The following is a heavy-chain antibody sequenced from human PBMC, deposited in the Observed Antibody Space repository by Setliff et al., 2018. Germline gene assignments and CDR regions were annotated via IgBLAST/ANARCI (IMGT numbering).Heavy chain of an antibody. J-gene: IGHJ5*02. CDR3: ASFIIGGWQNWFDP. V-gene: IGHV4-39*01. Sequence: PSETLSLTCTVSGGSISDSHYYWGWFRQPPGMRPEWIGTVYYSGSIYYNPSLKSRVTLFVDTSKDQFSLRLTTMTAADTAVYYCASFIIGGWQNWFDPWGHGTLVTVSS. CDR2: VYYSGSI. D-gene: IGHD6-19*01. CDR1: GGSISDSHYY.